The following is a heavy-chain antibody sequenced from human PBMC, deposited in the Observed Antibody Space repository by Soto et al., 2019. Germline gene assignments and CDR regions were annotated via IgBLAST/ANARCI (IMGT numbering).Heavy chain of an antibody. D-gene: IGHD2-2*01. J-gene: IGHJ6*02. V-gene: IGHV3-30-3*01. CDR2: ISYDGSNK. CDR1: GFTFSSYA. Sequence: PRLSCAASGFTFSSYAMHWVRQAPGKGLEWVAVISYDGSNKYYADSVKGRFTISRDNSKNTLYLQMNSLRAEDTAVYYCARDRYIVVVPAAPFYYYYGMDVWGQGTTVTVSS. CDR3: ARDRYIVVVPAAPFYYYYGMDV.